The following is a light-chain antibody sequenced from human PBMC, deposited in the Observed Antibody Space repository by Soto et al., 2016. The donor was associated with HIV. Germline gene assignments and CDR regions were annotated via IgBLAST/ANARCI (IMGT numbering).Light chain of an antibody. Sequence: DIVMTQTPLSLSVTPGQPASISCKSNQSLLHSDGKTYLYWYLQKRGQPPYLLISEVSNRFSGVTNRFSGSGSGTDFTLTISRVEAEDIGVYYCMQRIQPPRFGQGTKLEIK. CDR3: MQRIQPPR. J-gene: IGKJ2*03. CDR2: EVS. V-gene: IGKV2D-29*01. CDR1: QSLLHSDGKTY.